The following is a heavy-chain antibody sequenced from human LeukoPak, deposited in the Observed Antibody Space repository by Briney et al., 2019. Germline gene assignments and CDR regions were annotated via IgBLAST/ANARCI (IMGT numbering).Heavy chain of an antibody. D-gene: IGHD2-8*01. CDR3: ARGRGCNNGVCYTPAFDY. J-gene: IGHJ4*02. CDR1: GGSFSGYY. V-gene: IGHV4-34*01. Sequence: KPSETLSLTCAVYGGSFSGYYWSWIRQPPGKGLEWIGEINHSGSTNYNPSLKSRVTISVDTSKNQFSLKLSSVTAADTAVYYCARGRGCNNGVCYTPAFDYWGQGTLVTVSS. CDR2: INHSGST.